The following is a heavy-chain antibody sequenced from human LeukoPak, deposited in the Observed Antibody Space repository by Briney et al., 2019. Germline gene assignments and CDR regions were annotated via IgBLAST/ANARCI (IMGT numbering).Heavy chain of an antibody. CDR1: GFTFSSYA. V-gene: IGHV3-30*04. J-gene: IGHJ4*02. D-gene: IGHD2-2*01. Sequence: GGSLRLSCAASGFTFSSYAMHWVRQAPGKGLEWVAVISYDGSNKYYADSVKGRFTISRDNSKNTLYLQTNSLRAEDTAVYYCAGTAALDYWGQGTLVTVSS. CDR2: ISYDGSNK. CDR3: AGTAALDY.